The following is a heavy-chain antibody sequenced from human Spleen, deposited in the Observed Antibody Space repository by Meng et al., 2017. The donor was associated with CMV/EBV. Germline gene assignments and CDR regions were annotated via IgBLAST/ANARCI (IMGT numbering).Heavy chain of an antibody. Sequence: GSLRLSCAASGFTFSSHAMSWVRQAPGKGLEWVSAISGSGGSTYYADSVKGRFTISRDNSQNTLYLQMNSLRAEDTAVYYCAKPPGGETGSPYYYHGMDVWGQGTTVTVSS. CDR2: ISGSGGST. J-gene: IGHJ6*02. D-gene: IGHD1-1*01. CDR3: AKPPGGETGSPYYYHGMDV. V-gene: IGHV3-23*01. CDR1: GFTFSSHA.